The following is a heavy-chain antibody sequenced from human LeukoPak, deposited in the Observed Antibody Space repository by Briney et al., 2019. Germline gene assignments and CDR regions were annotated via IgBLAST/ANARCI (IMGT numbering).Heavy chain of an antibody. J-gene: IGHJ4*02. Sequence: ASVKVSFKASGYTFTDSYMHWVQQAPGKGLEWMGRVDPENGEIVYAEKFQGRVTITADTSTDTAYMELGSLRSEDTAVYYCATSKYSGNHPRDYWGQGNLFTVSP. V-gene: IGHV1-69-2*01. CDR2: VDPENGEI. D-gene: IGHD1-26*01. CDR3: ATSKYSGNHPRDY. CDR1: GYTFTDSY.